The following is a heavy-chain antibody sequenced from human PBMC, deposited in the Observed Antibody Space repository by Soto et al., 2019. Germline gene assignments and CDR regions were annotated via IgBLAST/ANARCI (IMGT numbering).Heavy chain of an antibody. Sequence: QVQLVQSGAEVKKPGASVKVSCKASGYTFTSYGISWVRQAPGQGLEWMGWISAYNGNTNYAQKLQGRVTMTTDTSTSTAYMELRSLRSDDTAVYYCASTYDYDSSGYYYGYFQHWGQGTLVTVSS. J-gene: IGHJ1*01. CDR1: GYTFTSYG. CDR2: ISAYNGNT. CDR3: ASTYDYDSSGYYYGYFQH. D-gene: IGHD3-22*01. V-gene: IGHV1-18*01.